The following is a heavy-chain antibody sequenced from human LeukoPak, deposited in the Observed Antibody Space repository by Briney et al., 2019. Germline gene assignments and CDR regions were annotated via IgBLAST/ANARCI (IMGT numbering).Heavy chain of an antibody. J-gene: IGHJ3*02. CDR1: GGSISSGGYS. CDR2: IYHSGST. CDR3: ARAGYCSSTSCYSGPWAFDI. V-gene: IGHV4-30-2*01. Sequence: PSETLSLTCAVSGGSISSGGYSWSWIRQPPGKGLEWIGYIYHSGSTYYNPSLKSRVTISVDRSKNQFSLKLSSVTAADTAVYYCARAGYCSSTSCYSGPWAFDIWGQGTMVTVSS. D-gene: IGHD2-2*01.